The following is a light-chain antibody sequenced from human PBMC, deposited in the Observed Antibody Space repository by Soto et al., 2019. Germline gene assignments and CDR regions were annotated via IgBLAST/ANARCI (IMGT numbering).Light chain of an antibody. V-gene: IGLV2-23*02. CDR2: EVN. CDR1: SSDIGTYNL. Sequence: QSALTQPASVSGSPGQSITISCTGTSSDIGTYNLVSWYQQHPGKAPKLMIYEVNKRPSGVSDRFSGSKSGNTASLTISGLQAEDEADYYCCSYAGSSTLYVFGTGTKGHRP. CDR3: CSYAGSSTLYV. J-gene: IGLJ1*01.